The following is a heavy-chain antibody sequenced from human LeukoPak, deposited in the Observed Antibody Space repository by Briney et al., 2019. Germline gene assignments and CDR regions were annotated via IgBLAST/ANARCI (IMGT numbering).Heavy chain of an antibody. Sequence: GGSLRLSCAASGFTFSSYGMHWVRQAPGKGLEWVAVISYDGSNKYYADSVKGRFTISRDNSKNTLYLQMNSLRAEGTAVYYCAKALGLMVRGVIIDHGMDVWGKGTTVTVSS. CDR1: GFTFSSYG. D-gene: IGHD3-10*01. V-gene: IGHV3-30*18. J-gene: IGHJ6*04. CDR3: AKALGLMVRGVIIDHGMDV. CDR2: ISYDGSNK.